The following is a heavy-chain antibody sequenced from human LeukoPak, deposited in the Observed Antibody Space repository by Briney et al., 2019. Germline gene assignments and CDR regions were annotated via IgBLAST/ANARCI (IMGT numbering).Heavy chain of an antibody. Sequence: GTSLRLSCAASGFTFNYYAMHWVRQAPGKGLEWVSFISYDGSNTYYTDSVKGRFTISRDNSKNTLYLQMNSLRAEDTAVYYCARDRSGWYYFDYWGQGTLVTVSS. CDR3: ARDRSGWYYFDY. J-gene: IGHJ4*02. D-gene: IGHD6-19*01. CDR2: ISYDGSNT. V-gene: IGHV3-30*14. CDR1: GFTFNYYA.